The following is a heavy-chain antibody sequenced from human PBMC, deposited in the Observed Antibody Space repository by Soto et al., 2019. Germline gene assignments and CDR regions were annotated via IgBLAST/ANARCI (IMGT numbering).Heavy chain of an antibody. CDR2: ISGSGGST. CDR1: GFTFSSYS. D-gene: IGHD5-18*01. J-gene: IGHJ4*02. CDR3: AKDLGYSYGYLFDY. V-gene: IGHV3-23*01. Sequence: GGSMRLSCAASGFTFSSYSMSWVRQAPGKGLEWVSAISGSGGSTYYADSVKGRFTISRDNSKNTLYLQMNSLRAEDTAVYYSAKDLGYSYGYLFDYWGQGTLVTVSS.